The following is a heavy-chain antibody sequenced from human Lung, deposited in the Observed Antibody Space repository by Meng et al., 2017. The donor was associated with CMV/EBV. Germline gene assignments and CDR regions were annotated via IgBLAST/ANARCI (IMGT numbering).Heavy chain of an antibody. CDR2: INQDGNEE. D-gene: IGHD1-1*01. CDR1: GFPFSSYW. Sequence: GGSLRLXCAASGFPFSSYWMSWVRQAPGKGLEWVANINQDGNEEYYVDSLKGRFTISRDNAKNSLYLQMTSLSAEDTAVYYCARDGTLSPYYYYYGMDVWGQGTXVTVSS. J-gene: IGHJ6*02. V-gene: IGHV3-7*01. CDR3: ARDGTLSPYYYYYGMDV.